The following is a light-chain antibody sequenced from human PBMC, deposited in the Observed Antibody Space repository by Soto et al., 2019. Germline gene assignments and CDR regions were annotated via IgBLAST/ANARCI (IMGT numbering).Light chain of an antibody. J-gene: IGLJ1*01. CDR1: SSDVGAYNY. Sequence: QSALTQPPSASGSPGQSVTISCTGSSSDVGAYNYVSWYQQHPGKAPKLMIYDVSNRPSGVSNRFSGSKSGNTASLTISGLQAEDEADYYCSSYTSSRTLVFGTGTKVTVL. CDR3: SSYTSSRTLV. V-gene: IGLV2-14*03. CDR2: DVS.